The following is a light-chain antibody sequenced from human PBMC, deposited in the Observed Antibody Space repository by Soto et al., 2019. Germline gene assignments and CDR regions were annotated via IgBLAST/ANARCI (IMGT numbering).Light chain of an antibody. V-gene: IGKV3D-15*01. Sequence: ERVMTQSPATLSVSPGERATLSCRASQSVSTNLAWYQLKPGETPRLLIFGASTRATGIPARFSGSGSGTEFTLTTSRLQSEDFAVYYCQQYNNWPPWTFGQRTKVDIK. CDR2: GAS. CDR1: QSVSTN. CDR3: QQYNNWPPWT. J-gene: IGKJ1*01.